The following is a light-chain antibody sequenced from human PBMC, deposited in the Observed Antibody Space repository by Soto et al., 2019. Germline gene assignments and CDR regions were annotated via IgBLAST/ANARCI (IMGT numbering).Light chain of an antibody. J-gene: IGKJ1*01. V-gene: IGKV1-5*03. CDR2: KAS. CDR1: QSISTW. CDR3: QHYNSYSEA. Sequence: DIHMTQSPCTGSASVLGVVTGGFLASQSISTWLAWYQQEPGKAPKLLIHKASSLQSGVPSRFSGSGSGTEFTLTISSLQPDDFATYYCQHYNSYSEAFGQGTKVDI.